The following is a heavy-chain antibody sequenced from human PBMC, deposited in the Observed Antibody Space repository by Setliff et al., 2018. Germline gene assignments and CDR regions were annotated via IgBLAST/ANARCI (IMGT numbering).Heavy chain of an antibody. CDR2: IYSGDSGGST. CDR3: ARDNTLFGVVITGSWFDP. Sequence: PGGSLRLSCAASGFSVSSNYMSWVRQAPGKGLEWVSVIYSGDSGGSTYYADSVKGRFTISRDNSMNTLYLQMHGLRAEDTAVYYCARDNTLFGVVITGSWFDPWGQGTLVTVSS. J-gene: IGHJ5*02. V-gene: IGHV3-53*01. CDR1: GFSVSSNY. D-gene: IGHD3-3*01.